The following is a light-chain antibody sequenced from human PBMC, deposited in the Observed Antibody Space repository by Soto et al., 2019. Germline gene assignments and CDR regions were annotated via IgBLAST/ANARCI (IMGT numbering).Light chain of an antibody. CDR2: APS. CDR3: QQYNSYPKT. Sequence: DIQRNQSVSSLSASVGERVTITCRASQSISSSLNWYHQKAGKSHKLLIYAPSTLQSGVPSTFSGRGSGTEFTLSISSLQPDESASYYCQQYNSYPKTVGPGTKVDIK. J-gene: IGKJ1*01. CDR1: QSISSS. V-gene: IGKV1-39*01.